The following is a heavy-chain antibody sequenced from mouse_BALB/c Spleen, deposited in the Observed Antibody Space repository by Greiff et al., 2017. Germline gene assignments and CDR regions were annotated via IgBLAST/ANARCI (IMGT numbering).Heavy chain of an antibody. Sequence: QVTLKESGPGILQPSQTLSLTCSFSGFSLSTSGMGVSWIRQPSGKGLEWLAHIYWDDDKRYNPSLKSRLTISKDTSRNQVFLKITSVDTADTATYYCARGNSYAMDYWGQGTSVTVSS. CDR1: GFSLSTSGMG. D-gene: IGHD2-1*01. CDR3: ARGNSYAMDY. CDR2: IYWDDDK. V-gene: IGHV8-12*01. J-gene: IGHJ4*01.